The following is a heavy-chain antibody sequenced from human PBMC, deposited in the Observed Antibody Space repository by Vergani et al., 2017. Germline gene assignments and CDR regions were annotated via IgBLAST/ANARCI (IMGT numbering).Heavy chain of an antibody. CDR3: SRRGTECSSTSCQIYYYSYYGMDV. CDR1: GGTFRSYA. V-gene: IGHV1-69*04. Sequence: QVQLVQSGAEVKKPGSSVKVSCKASGGTFRSYAISWVRQAPGQGLEWMGRIIPILGIANYAQKFQGRVTITADKSTGTAYMELSSLRSADTAVYYCSRRGTECSSTSCQIYYYSYYGMDVWGQGTTVTVSS. CDR2: IIPILGIA. D-gene: IGHD2-2*01. J-gene: IGHJ6*02.